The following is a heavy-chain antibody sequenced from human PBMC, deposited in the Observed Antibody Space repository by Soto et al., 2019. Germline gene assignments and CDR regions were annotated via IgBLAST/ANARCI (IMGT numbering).Heavy chain of an antibody. CDR2: IYPGDSDT. J-gene: IGHJ6*03. CDR1: GYSFTSYW. D-gene: IGHD3-3*01. Sequence: PVESLKISCKGSGYSFTSYWIGWVRQMPGKGLEWMGIIYPGDSDTRYSPSFQGQVTISADKSISTAYLQWSSLKASDTAMYYCARLYYDFWSGYYLSRWYYYYYMDVWGKGTTVTVSS. CDR3: ARLYYDFWSGYYLSRWYYYYYMDV. V-gene: IGHV5-51*01.